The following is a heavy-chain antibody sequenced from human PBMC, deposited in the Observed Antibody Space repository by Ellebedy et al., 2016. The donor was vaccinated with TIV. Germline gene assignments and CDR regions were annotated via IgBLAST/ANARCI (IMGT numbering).Heavy chain of an antibody. D-gene: IGHD5-12*01. CDR1: GGSISSGGYY. CDR2: IYYSGST. J-gene: IGHJ3*02. CDR3: ARDRVVAAFDI. V-gene: IGHV4-31*03. Sequence: MPSETLSLTCTVSGGSISSGGYYWSWIRQHPGKGLEWIGYIYYSGSTYYNPSLKSRVTISVDTTKNQFSLKLSSVTAADTAVYYCARDRVVAAFDIWGQGTMVTVSS.